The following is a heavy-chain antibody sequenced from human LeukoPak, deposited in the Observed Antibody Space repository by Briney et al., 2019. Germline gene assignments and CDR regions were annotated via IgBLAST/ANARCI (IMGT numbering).Heavy chain of an antibody. CDR2: ITSSGDSI. CDR3: ARDPEYSDN. CDR1: GFIFGDFY. Sequence: GGSLRLSCVGSGFIFGDFYMNWIRQAPGKGLERISFITSSGDSIYYADSVKGRFTVFRDNAKNSLYLQMNSLRAEDTAVYFCARDPEYSDNWRQGTLVSVSS. D-gene: IGHD1-1*01. J-gene: IGHJ4*02. V-gene: IGHV3-11*01.